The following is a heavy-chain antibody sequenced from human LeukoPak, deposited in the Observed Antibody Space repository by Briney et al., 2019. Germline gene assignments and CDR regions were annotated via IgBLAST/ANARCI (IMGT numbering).Heavy chain of an antibody. CDR3: ARTGYSYGSDP. D-gene: IGHD5-18*01. CDR1: GGSISSHY. Sequence: SETLSLTCTVSGGSISSHYWSWIRQPPGKGLEWIGYTYYSGSTNYNPSLKSRVTISVDMSKNQFSLKLSSVTAADTAVYYCARTGYSYGSDPWGQGTLVTVSS. V-gene: IGHV4-59*11. J-gene: IGHJ5*02. CDR2: TYYSGST.